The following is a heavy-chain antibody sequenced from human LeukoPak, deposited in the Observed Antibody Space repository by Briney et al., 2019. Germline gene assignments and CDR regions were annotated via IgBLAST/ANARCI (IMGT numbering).Heavy chain of an antibody. CDR2: IKSKTDGGTT. CDR1: GFTFSNAW. D-gene: IGHD4-17*01. Sequence: PGGSLRLSCAASGFTFSNAWMSWVRQAPGKGLEWVCRIKSKTDGGTTDYAAPVKGRFTISRDDSKNTLYLQMNSLKTEDTAVYYCTTFLDYGSPYFDYWGQGTLVTVSS. J-gene: IGHJ4*02. V-gene: IGHV3-15*01. CDR3: TTFLDYGSPYFDY.